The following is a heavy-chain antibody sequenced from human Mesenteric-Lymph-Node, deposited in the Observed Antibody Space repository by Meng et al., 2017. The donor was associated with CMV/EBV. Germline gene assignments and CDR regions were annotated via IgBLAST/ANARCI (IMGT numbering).Heavy chain of an antibody. CDR3: ARGESDSSGWYAIDY. D-gene: IGHD6-19*01. V-gene: IGHV1-69*04. J-gene: IGHJ4*02. CDR2: ISTILGIA. CDR1: GGTFSSYA. Sequence: GGTFSSYAIDWMRPAPGQGLGWMGRISTILGIANYAQKFQGRVTITADKSTSTAYMELSSLRSEDTAVYYCARGESDSSGWYAIDYRGQGTLVTVSS.